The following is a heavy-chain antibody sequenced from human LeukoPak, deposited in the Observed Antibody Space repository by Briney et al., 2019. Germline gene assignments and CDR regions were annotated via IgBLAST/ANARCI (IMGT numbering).Heavy chain of an antibody. Sequence: GGPQRLPCAASGLTFSSHWMSWVRQAPGKGLEWVAYIKEDGSEKYYVDSVKGRFTASRDNAKNSLFLEMSSLRAEDTAIYYCTRDWGSVAQASFDYWGQGTLVTVSS. CDR2: IKEDGSEK. D-gene: IGHD3-10*01. CDR3: TRDWGSVAQASFDY. V-gene: IGHV3-7*03. J-gene: IGHJ4*02. CDR1: GLTFSSHW.